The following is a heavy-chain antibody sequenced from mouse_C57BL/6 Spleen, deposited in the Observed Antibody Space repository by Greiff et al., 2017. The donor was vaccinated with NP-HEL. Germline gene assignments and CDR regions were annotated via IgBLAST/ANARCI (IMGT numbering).Heavy chain of an antibody. J-gene: IGHJ4*01. CDR3: ARDTGELGRNYAMDY. CDR1: GFTFSSYA. CDR2: ISDGGSYT. D-gene: IGHD4-1*01. Sequence: EVQRVESGGGLVKPGGSLKLSCAASGFTFSSYAMSWVRQTPEKRLEWVATISDGGSYTYYPDNVKGRFTISRDNAKNNLYLQMSHLKSEDTAMYYCARDTGELGRNYAMDYWGQGTSVTVSS. V-gene: IGHV5-4*01.